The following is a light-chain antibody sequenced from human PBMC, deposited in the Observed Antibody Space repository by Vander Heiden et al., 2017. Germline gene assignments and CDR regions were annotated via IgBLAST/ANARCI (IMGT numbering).Light chain of an antibody. J-gene: IGKJ5*01. V-gene: IGKV1-13*02. CDR1: QGISSA. CDR3: QQFNSYPRT. Sequence: AIQLTQSPSSLSASVADRVTITCRASQGISSALAWYQQKPGKAPKLLIYDASSLESGVPSRFSGSGSGTDFTLTISSLQPEDFATYYCQQFNSYPRTFGQGTRLEIK. CDR2: DAS.